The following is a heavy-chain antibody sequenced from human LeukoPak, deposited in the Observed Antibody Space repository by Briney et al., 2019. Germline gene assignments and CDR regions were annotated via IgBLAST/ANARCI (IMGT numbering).Heavy chain of an antibody. D-gene: IGHD1-26*01. V-gene: IGHV3-33*01. Sequence: GGSLRLSCAASGFTFSNYGMHWVRQAPGKGLEWVALIWYDGSNKYYEDSVKGRVTVSRDNSRNTLYLQMNSLRAEDTAVYYCARDRGIVGATWGVYFDYWGQGTLVTVSS. CDR2: IWYDGSNK. J-gene: IGHJ4*02. CDR3: ARDRGIVGATWGVYFDY. CDR1: GFTFSNYG.